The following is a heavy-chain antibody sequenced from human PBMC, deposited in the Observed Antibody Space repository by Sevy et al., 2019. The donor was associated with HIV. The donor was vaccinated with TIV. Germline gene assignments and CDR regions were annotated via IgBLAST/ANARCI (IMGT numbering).Heavy chain of an antibody. CDR1: GSTLTKLS. D-gene: IGHD3-22*01. V-gene: IGHV1-24*01. CDR3: ATTKDYYDSSGYPFDD. CDR2: FDPEDGET. J-gene: IGHJ4*02. Sequence: ASVKVSCKVSGSTLTKLSMHWVRQAPGKGLEWMATFDPEDGETIYAQKFQGRVTMTEDTSTDTAYMELSSLRSEDTAVYYGATTKDYYDSSGYPFDDWSQGTLVTVSS.